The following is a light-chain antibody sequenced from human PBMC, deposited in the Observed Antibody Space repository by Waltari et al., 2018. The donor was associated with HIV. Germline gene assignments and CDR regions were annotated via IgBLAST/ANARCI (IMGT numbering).Light chain of an antibody. Sequence: DIVLTQSPATLSLSPGERATLYCGASQSVRNFLAWYQRKPGHVPRLLVYDASRRAPGVPARFNGSGSGTDFTLIIDGLEPEDVAFYYCQHRASWPPTFGGGTKVEIK. J-gene: IGKJ4*01. CDR2: DAS. CDR1: QSVRNF. V-gene: IGKV3-11*01. CDR3: QHRASWPPT.